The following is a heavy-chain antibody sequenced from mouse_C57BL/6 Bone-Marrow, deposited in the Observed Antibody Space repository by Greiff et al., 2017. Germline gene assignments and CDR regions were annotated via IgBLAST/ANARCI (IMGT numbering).Heavy chain of an antibody. CDR1: GFTFSSYA. Sequence: EVHLVESGGGLVKPGGSLKLSCAASGFTFSSYAMSWVRQTPEKRLEWVATISDGGSYTYYPDNVQGRFTISRDNAKNNLYLQMSHLKSEDTAMYYCARGAYGSSYGYFDVWGTGTTVTVSS. D-gene: IGHD1-1*01. V-gene: IGHV5-4*01. CDR2: ISDGGSYT. CDR3: ARGAYGSSYGYFDV. J-gene: IGHJ1*03.